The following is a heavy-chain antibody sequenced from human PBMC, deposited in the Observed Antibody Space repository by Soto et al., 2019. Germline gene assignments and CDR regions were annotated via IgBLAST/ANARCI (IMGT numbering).Heavy chain of an antibody. CDR3: ARMPPLAAAGRRDLDY. J-gene: IGHJ4*02. D-gene: IGHD6-13*01. Sequence: VGSLRLSCAASGFTFSSYGMHWVRQAPGKGLEWVAVIWYDGSNKYYADSVKGRFTISRDNSKNTLYLQMNSLRAEDTAVYYCARMPPLAAAGRRDLDYWGQGTLVTVSS. V-gene: IGHV3-33*01. CDR1: GFTFSSYG. CDR2: IWYDGSNK.